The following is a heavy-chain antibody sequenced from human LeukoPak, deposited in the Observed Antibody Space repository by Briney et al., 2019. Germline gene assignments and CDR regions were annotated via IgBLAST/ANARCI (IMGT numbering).Heavy chain of an antibody. D-gene: IGHD2-2*01. Sequence: SETLSLTCSVSTGSISTYFWSWIRQPAGKGLEWIGRIYTSGITNYNPPLNNRVTMSVDTSKNQFSLKLSSVTAADTALYFCARECTTSCYRGMDVWGQGTTVTVSS. V-gene: IGHV4-4*07. CDR3: ARECTTSCYRGMDV. J-gene: IGHJ6*02. CDR1: TGSISTYF. CDR2: IYTSGIT.